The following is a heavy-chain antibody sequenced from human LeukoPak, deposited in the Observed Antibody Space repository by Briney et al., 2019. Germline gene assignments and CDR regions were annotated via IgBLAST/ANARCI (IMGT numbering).Heavy chain of an antibody. J-gene: IGHJ4*02. Sequence: PGGSLRLSCAASGFTFGSNGMSWVRQAPGKGLEWVSGVNGSGTRTYYADSVKGRFTISRDNSKNNLYLQMNRLRAEDTAVYYCAKRVPYSSSSFHFDFWGRGTLVTVSS. CDR2: VNGSGTRT. CDR3: AKRVPYSSSSFHFDF. D-gene: IGHD6-6*01. V-gene: IGHV3-23*01. CDR1: GFTFGSNG.